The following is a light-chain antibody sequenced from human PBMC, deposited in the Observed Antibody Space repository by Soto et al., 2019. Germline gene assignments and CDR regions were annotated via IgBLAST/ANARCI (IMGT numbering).Light chain of an antibody. CDR2: EVT. CDR1: NSDIGTYNF. V-gene: IGLV2-14*01. Sequence: QSALTQPASVSGSPGQSITISCTGTNSDIGTYNFVSWYQRPPGKAPKLLIYEVTNRPSGVSSRFSGSKSGSTASLTISGLRPEDEAHYYCAAYTGNLNGPVFGGGTQLTVL. J-gene: IGLJ7*01. CDR3: AAYTGNLNGPV.